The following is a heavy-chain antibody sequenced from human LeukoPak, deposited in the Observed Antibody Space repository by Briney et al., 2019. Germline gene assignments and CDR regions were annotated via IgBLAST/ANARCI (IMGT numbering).Heavy chain of an antibody. CDR3: AREAYGDYGGRVDI. CDR1: GYTFTGYY. V-gene: IGHV1-2*02. J-gene: IGHJ3*02. D-gene: IGHD4-17*01. CDR2: INPNSGGT. Sequence: ASVKVSFKASGYTFTGYYMHWVRQAPGQGLEWMGWINPNSGGTHYAQKLQGRVTMTTDTSTSTAYMELRSLRSDDTAVYYCAREAYGDYGGRVDIWGQGTMVTVSS.